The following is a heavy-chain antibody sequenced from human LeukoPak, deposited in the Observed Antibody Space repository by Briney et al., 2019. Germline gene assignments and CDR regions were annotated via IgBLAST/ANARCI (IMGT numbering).Heavy chain of an antibody. D-gene: IGHD6-19*01. J-gene: IGHJ6*02. Sequence: GGCLRLSCAASGVTVSSYSMNWVRQAPGKGLEWVSSISSSSSYIYYADSVKGRFTISRDNAKNSLYLQMNSLRAEDTAVYYCARDGWLQMTYYYYGMDVWGQGTTVTVSS. CDR2: ISSSSSYI. CDR1: GVTVSSYS. CDR3: ARDGWLQMTYYYYGMDV. V-gene: IGHV3-21*01.